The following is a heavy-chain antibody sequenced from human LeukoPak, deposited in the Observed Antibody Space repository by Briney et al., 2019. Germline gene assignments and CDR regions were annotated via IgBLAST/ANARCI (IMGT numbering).Heavy chain of an antibody. J-gene: IGHJ3*02. V-gene: IGHV3-74*01. CDR2: IRGDGSST. CDR1: GFTFSSYW. CDR3: ATNTYADYVSFDI. D-gene: IGHD2-2*01. Sequence: PGGSLRLSCAASGFTFSSYWMHWVRPAPGKGLVWGSRIRGDGSSTSNADSVKGRFTISRDNAKNTLYLQMNSLRAEDTAMYYCATNTYADYVSFDIWGQGTMVTVSS.